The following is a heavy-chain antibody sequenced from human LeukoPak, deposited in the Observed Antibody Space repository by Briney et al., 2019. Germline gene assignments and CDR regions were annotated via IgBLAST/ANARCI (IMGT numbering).Heavy chain of an antibody. V-gene: IGHV3-23*01. D-gene: IGHD6-13*01. Sequence: GGSLRLSCAASGFTFSSYAMSWVRQAPGKGLEWVSTISGSGDSTYYADSVKGWFTISRDNSKNTLYLQMNSLGAEDTAVYYCAKLQQQPGAFDIWGQGTMVTVSS. CDR2: ISGSGDST. CDR1: GFTFSSYA. CDR3: AKLQQQPGAFDI. J-gene: IGHJ3*02.